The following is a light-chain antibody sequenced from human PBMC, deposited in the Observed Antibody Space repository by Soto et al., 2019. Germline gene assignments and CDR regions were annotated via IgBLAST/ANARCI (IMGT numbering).Light chain of an antibody. CDR3: QQSFNTPLT. CDR2: GTS. Sequence: DIQMTQSPSSLYASVGDRVTMTGRASHNSGRFVNWYQQKGGNAPKLLIYGTSNLASGVPLRFRGGGSGTDFTLTISTLQPEDFATYYCQQSFNTPLTFGQGTKVDIK. V-gene: IGKV1-39*01. J-gene: IGKJ1*01. CDR1: HNSGRF.